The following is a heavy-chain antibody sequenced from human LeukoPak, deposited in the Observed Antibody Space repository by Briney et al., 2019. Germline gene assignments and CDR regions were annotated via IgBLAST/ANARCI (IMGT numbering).Heavy chain of an antibody. J-gene: IGHJ5*02. V-gene: IGHV3-48*01. D-gene: IGHD3/OR15-3a*01. CDR3: ARDLMETSPWTTEGFDP. Sequence: PGGSLRLSCAASGFTFSSYSMNWVRQAPGKGQKWVSYINSSSSTIYYAEPVKGRFTISRDNAKNSLYLQMNSLRAEDTAVYYCARDLMETSPWTTEGFDPWGQGTLVTVSS. CDR2: INSSSSTI. CDR1: GFTFSSYS.